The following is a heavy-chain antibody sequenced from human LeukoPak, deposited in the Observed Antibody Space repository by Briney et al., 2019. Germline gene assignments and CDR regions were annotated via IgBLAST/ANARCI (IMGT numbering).Heavy chain of an antibody. Sequence: PGGSLRLSCAASGFTFSSYSMNWVRQAPGKGLEWVSYISSSSSTIYYADSVKGRFTISRDNAKNSLYLQMNSLRAEDTAVYYCARDAPDSSGYYLFAVAFDIWGQGTMVTVSS. J-gene: IGHJ3*02. CDR2: ISSSSSTI. CDR1: GFTFSSYS. V-gene: IGHV3-48*04. CDR3: ARDAPDSSGYYLFAVAFDI. D-gene: IGHD3-22*01.